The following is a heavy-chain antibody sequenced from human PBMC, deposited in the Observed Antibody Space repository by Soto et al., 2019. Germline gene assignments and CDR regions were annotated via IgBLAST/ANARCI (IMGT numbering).Heavy chain of an antibody. CDR2: IYYSGGT. Sequence: QVQLQESGPGLVKPSQTLSLTCTVSGGSISSGDSYWSWIRQHPGKGLEWIAYIYYSGGTYYNPSLKSRVTRSVDTTKNQFSLKLSSVTVADTAVYYCARAPYGSGSSPFDYWGQGTLVTVSS. J-gene: IGHJ4*02. CDR3: ARAPYGSGSSPFDY. D-gene: IGHD3-10*01. CDR1: GGSISSGDSY. V-gene: IGHV4-31*03.